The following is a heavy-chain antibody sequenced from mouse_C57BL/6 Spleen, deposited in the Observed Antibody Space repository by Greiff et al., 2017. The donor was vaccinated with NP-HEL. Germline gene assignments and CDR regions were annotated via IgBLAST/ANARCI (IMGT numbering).Heavy chain of an antibody. V-gene: IGHV1-26*01. Sequence: EVQLQQSGPELVKPGASVKISCKASGYTFTDYYMNWVKQSHGKSLEWIGDINPNNGGTSYNQKFKGKATLTVDKSSSTAYMELRSLTSEDSAVYYCARGGITTVVATGAMDYWGQGTSVTVSS. D-gene: IGHD1-1*01. CDR3: ARGGITTVVATGAMDY. J-gene: IGHJ4*01. CDR2: INPNNGGT. CDR1: GYTFTDYY.